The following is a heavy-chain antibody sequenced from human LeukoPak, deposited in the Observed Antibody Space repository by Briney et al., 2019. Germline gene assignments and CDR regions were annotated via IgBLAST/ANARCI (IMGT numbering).Heavy chain of an antibody. CDR1: GYNFTNYW. CDR2: MYPGDSDT. CDR3: ARQSHSITDY. Sequence: GESLKISCKGSGYNFTNYWIGWVRQMSREGLEWMGIMYPGDSDTRYSPSFQGQVTISADRSISPAYLQWSSLKASDTAMYYCARQSHSITDYWGQGTLVTVSS. J-gene: IGHJ4*02. V-gene: IGHV5-51*01. D-gene: IGHD1-14*01.